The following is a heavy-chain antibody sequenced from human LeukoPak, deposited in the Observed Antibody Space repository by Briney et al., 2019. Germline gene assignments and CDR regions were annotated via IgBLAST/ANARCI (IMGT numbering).Heavy chain of an antibody. Sequence: PSETLSLTCAVYGGSFSGDYWSWIRQPPGKGLEWIGEINHSGSTNYNPSLKSRVTISVDTSKNQFSLKLSSVTAADTAVYYCAXXXXXYCSGGSCYPFDYWGQGTLVTVSS. V-gene: IGHV4-34*01. D-gene: IGHD2-15*01. CDR1: GGSFSGDY. CDR2: INHSGST. CDR3: AXXXXXYCSGGSCYPFDY. J-gene: IGHJ4*02.